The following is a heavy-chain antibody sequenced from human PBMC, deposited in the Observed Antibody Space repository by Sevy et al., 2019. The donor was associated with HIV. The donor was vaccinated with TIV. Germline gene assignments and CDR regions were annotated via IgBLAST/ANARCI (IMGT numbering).Heavy chain of an antibody. D-gene: IGHD2-2*02. Sequence: GGSLRLSCTASGFTFGDYAMSWVRQAPGKGLEWVGFIRSKAYGGTTEYAASVKGRFTISRDDSKSIAYLQMNSLKTEDKAVYYWTRDADSVDCSSTSCYTRGDYWGQGTLVTVSS. V-gene: IGHV3-49*04. CDR1: GFTFGDYA. J-gene: IGHJ4*02. CDR2: IRSKAYGGTT. CDR3: TRDADSVDCSSTSCYTRGDY.